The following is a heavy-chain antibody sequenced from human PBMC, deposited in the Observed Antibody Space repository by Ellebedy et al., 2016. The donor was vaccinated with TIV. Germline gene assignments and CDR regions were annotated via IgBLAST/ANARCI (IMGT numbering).Heavy chain of an antibody. Sequence: GGSLRLSXAASGFSFSSYSMHWVRQAPGKGLVWVSRIHSDGRTTSYADSVKGRFTISRDSAKNMLYLQMNSLRAEDTAVFYCAKWRGHQSEFDSWGQGTLVTVSS. CDR3: AKWRGHQSEFDS. V-gene: IGHV3-74*01. D-gene: IGHD1-26*01. CDR1: GFSFSSYS. CDR2: IHSDGRTT. J-gene: IGHJ4*02.